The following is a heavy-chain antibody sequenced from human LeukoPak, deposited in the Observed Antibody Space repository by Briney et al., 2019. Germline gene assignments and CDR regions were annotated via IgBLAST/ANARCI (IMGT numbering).Heavy chain of an antibody. V-gene: IGHV1-69*05. D-gene: IGHD5-18*01. Sequence: SVKVSCKASGGTFSSYAVSWVRQAPGQGLEWMGGIIPIFGTANYAQKFQGRVTITTDESTSTAYMELSSLRSEDTAVYYCATQRGYSYGYFDYWGQGTLVTVSS. CDR3: ATQRGYSYGYFDY. J-gene: IGHJ4*02. CDR1: GGTFSSYA. CDR2: IIPIFGTA.